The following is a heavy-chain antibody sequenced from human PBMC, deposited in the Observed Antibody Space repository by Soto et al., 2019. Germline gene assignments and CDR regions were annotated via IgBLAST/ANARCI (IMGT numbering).Heavy chain of an antibody. Sequence: SETLSLTCTVSGGSISSGGYYWSWIRQHPGKGLEWIGYIYYSGSTYYNPSLKSRVTISVDTSKNQFSLKLSSVAAADTAVYYCARGLAARPPFYYYGMDVWGQGTTVTVSS. CDR1: GGSISSGGYY. D-gene: IGHD6-6*01. CDR2: IYYSGST. J-gene: IGHJ6*02. CDR3: ARGLAARPPFYYYGMDV. V-gene: IGHV4-31*03.